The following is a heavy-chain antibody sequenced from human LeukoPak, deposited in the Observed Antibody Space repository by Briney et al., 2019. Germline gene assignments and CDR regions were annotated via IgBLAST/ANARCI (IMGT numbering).Heavy chain of an antibody. D-gene: IGHD3-22*01. CDR1: GFTFSSYG. Sequence: PGGSLRLSCAASGFTFSSYGMHWVRQAPGKGLEWVAFIRYDGSNKYYADSVKGRFTISRDNSKNTLYLQMNSLRAEDTAVHYCANQLTYYYDSSGYYDADAFDIWGQGTMVTVSS. J-gene: IGHJ3*02. CDR3: ANQLTYYYDSSGYYDADAFDI. CDR2: IRYDGSNK. V-gene: IGHV3-30*02.